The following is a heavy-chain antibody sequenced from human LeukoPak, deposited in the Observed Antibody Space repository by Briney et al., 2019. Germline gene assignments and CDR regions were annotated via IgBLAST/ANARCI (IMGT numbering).Heavy chain of an antibody. CDR3: ARGAFRYCSGGSCYSDY. Sequence: SETLSLTCTVPGGPIISYYGTWIRKPPGKGLEWIGYIYYSGSTNYNPSLKSRVTISVDTSKNQFSLKLSSVTAADTAVYYCARGAFRYCSGGSCYSDYWGQGTLVTVSS. D-gene: IGHD2-15*01. CDR1: GGPIISYY. CDR2: IYYSGST. J-gene: IGHJ4*02. V-gene: IGHV4-59*01.